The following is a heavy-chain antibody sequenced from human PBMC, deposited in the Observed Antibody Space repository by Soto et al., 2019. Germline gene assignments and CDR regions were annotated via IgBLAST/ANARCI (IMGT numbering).Heavy chain of an antibody. CDR1: GGSITGSSYY. Sequence: VSLTCTVSGGSITGSSYYWGWIRQPPGKGLEWIGSIYYSGSTYYNPSLKSRVTISVDTSKNQFSLKLSSVTAADTAVYYCMLGSGWKDFDYWGQGTLVTVSS. CDR2: IYYSGST. D-gene: IGHD3-22*01. CDR3: MLGSGWKDFDY. V-gene: IGHV4-39*01. J-gene: IGHJ4*02.